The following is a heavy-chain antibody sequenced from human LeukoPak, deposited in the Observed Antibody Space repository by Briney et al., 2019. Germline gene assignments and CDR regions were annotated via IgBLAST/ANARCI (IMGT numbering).Heavy chain of an antibody. D-gene: IGHD4-17*01. V-gene: IGHV3-21*01. CDR1: GFTFSTYN. Sequence: PGGSLRLSCAASGFTFSTYNMNWVRQAPGKGLEWVSSITSSSSYTFYADSVRGRFTISRDNAKNSLYLQMNSLRAEDTAIYYCARDPYNEAYGTSYYYYMDVWGKGTTVTISS. J-gene: IGHJ6*03. CDR2: ITSSSSYT. CDR3: ARDPYNEAYGTSYYYYMDV.